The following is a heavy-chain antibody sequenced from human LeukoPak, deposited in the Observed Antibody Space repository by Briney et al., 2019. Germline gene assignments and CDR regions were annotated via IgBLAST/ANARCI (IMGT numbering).Heavy chain of an antibody. CDR3: SELGITMIGGV. CDR2: ISGSGGST. Sequence: GGSLRLSCAAPGLNFSSYAMSWVRQAPGKGLEWVSAISGSGGSTYYVDSVKGRYNITRDDSKNTLYLQMNSLRAEDTAVYYCSELGITMIGGVWGKGTTVTISS. J-gene: IGHJ6*04. V-gene: IGHV3-23*01. CDR1: GLNFSSYA. D-gene: IGHD3-10*02.